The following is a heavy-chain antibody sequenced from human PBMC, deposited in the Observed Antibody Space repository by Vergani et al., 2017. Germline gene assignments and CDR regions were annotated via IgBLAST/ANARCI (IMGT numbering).Heavy chain of an antibody. CDR3: ARDHAATYYDILTSYYRRSDAFDI. J-gene: IGHJ3*02. CDR1: GFTFSSYS. D-gene: IGHD3-9*01. CDR2: ISSSSSYI. V-gene: IGHV3-21*01. Sequence: EVQLVESGGGLVKPGGSLRLSCAASGFTFSSYSMNWVRQAPGKGLEWVSSISSSSSYIYYADSVKGRFTISRDNAKNSLYLQMNSLRAEDTAVYYCARDHAATYYDILTSYYRRSDAFDIWGQGTMVTVSS.